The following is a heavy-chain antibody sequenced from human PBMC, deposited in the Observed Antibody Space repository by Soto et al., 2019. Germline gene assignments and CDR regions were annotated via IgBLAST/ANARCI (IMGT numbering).Heavy chain of an antibody. D-gene: IGHD2-8*02. Sequence: SETLSLTCTVSGASISGSFFLMLIRQPSGKVLEWIGRFSLSGTTNYNPSLRSRVTMSADVSKNQFSLRLTSVTAADTALYYCARGMTPPGAPAWYYFDSWGQGTLVTVSS. CDR2: FSLSGTT. CDR1: GASISGSFF. CDR3: ARGMTPPGAPAWYYFDS. V-gene: IGHV4-4*07. J-gene: IGHJ4*02.